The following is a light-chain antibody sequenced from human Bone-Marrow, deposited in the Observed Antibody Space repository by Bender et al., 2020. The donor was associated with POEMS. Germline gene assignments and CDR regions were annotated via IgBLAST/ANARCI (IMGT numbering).Light chain of an antibody. V-gene: IGLV1-47*01. Sequence: QSMLIQPPSASGTPGQRVSISCSGSSSNIGSNDVYWSQQFPGMAPQVVIYKNDQRPSGIPDRFSGAKSGTTASLAISGLRSGDEANYYCGCWDDSLSGPLFGGGTKLSVL. CDR1: SSNIGSND. CDR2: KND. J-gene: IGLJ2*01. CDR3: GCWDDSLSGPL.